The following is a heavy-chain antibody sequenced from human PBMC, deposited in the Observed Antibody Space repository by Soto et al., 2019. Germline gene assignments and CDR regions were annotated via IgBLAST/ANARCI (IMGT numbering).Heavy chain of an antibody. CDR2: ISGSGGST. Sequence: GGSLRLSFAASGFTFRTYAMSWVRQAPGKGLEWVSAISGSGGSTYYADSVKGRFTISRDNSKNTLYLQMNSLRAEYTAVYYCAKLGAVAGKMGYWGQGTLVTVSS. D-gene: IGHD6-19*01. CDR3: AKLGAVAGKMGY. J-gene: IGHJ4*02. CDR1: GFTFRTYA. V-gene: IGHV3-23*01.